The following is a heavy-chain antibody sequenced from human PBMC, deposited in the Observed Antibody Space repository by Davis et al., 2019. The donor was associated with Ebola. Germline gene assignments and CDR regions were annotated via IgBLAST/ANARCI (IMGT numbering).Heavy chain of an antibody. CDR1: GGSISSGGYY. D-gene: IGHD5-18*01. Sequence: PSETLSLTCTVSGGSISSGGYYWSWIRQHPGKGLEWIGYIYYSGSTYYNPSLKSRVTISVDTSKNQFSLKLSSVTAADTAVYYCARVGVDTAMVPLRFDYWGQGTLVTVSS. CDR2: IYYSGST. J-gene: IGHJ4*02. CDR3: ARVGVDTAMVPLRFDY. V-gene: IGHV4-31*03.